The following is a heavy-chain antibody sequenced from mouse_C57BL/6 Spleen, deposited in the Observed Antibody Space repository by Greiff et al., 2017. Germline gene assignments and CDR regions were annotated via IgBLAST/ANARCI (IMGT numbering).Heavy chain of an antibody. D-gene: IGHD1-1*01. Sequence: ESGPGLVKPSQSLSLTCSVTGYSITRGYYWNWIRQFPGNKLEWMGYISYDGSNNYNPSLKNRISITRDTSKNQFFLKLNSVTTEDTATYYCAREGALYDSYAMDYWGQGTSVTVSS. V-gene: IGHV3-6*01. CDR1: GYSITRGYY. J-gene: IGHJ4*01. CDR3: AREGALYDSYAMDY. CDR2: ISYDGSN.